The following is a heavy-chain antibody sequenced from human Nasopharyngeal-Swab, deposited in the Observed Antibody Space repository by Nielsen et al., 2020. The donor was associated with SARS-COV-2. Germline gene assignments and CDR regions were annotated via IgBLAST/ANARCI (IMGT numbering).Heavy chain of an antibody. CDR3: AHSSLLFRGPAFDY. J-gene: IGHJ4*02. Sequence: SGPTLVKPTQTLTLTCTFSGFSLSTSGVGVGWIRQPPGKALEWLALIYWDDDKRCSPSLKSRLTITKDTSKNQVVLTMTNMGPVDTATYYCAHSSLLFRGPAFDYWGQGTLVTVSS. CDR1: GFSLSTSGVG. CDR2: IYWDDDK. V-gene: IGHV2-5*02. D-gene: IGHD2-21*01.